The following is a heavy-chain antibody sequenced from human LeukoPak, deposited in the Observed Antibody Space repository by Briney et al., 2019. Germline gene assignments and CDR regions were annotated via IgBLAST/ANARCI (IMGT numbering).Heavy chain of an antibody. CDR1: GYTFTSYG. CDR3: AREEYSSSSVWFDP. Sequence: GASVKVSCKASGYTFTSYGISWVRQAPGQGLEWMGWISAYNGNTNYAQKLQGRVTMTTDTSTSTAYMELRSLRSDDTAVYYCAREEYSSSSVWFDPWGQGTLVTVSS. CDR2: ISAYNGNT. V-gene: IGHV1-18*01. D-gene: IGHD6-6*01. J-gene: IGHJ5*02.